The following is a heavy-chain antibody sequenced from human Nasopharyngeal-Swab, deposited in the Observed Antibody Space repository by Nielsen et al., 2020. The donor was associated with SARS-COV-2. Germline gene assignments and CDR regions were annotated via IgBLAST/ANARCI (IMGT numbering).Heavy chain of an antibody. J-gene: IGHJ4*02. CDR2: ISYDGSNK. D-gene: IGHD3-10*01. V-gene: IGHV3-30*18. Sequence: GESLKTSCAASGFTFSSYGMHRVRQAPGKGLEWVAVISYDGSNKYYADSVKGRFTISRDNSKNTLYLQMNSLRAEDTAVYYCAKDSALLWFGELSHWGQGTLVTVSS. CDR3: AKDSALLWFGELSH. CDR1: GFTFSSYG.